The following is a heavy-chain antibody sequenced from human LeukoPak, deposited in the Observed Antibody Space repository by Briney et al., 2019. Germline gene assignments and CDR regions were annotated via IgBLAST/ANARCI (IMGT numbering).Heavy chain of an antibody. Sequence: PSETLSLTCTISGGSISSYYWGWIRQPPGKGLEWIGSIYYSGSTYYNPSLKSRVTISVDTSKNQFSLKLSSVTAADTAVYYCARVTRYYYDSSGYPPDPWGQGTLVTVSS. J-gene: IGHJ5*02. V-gene: IGHV4-39*01. CDR3: ARVTRYYYDSSGYPPDP. D-gene: IGHD3-22*01. CDR2: IYYSGST. CDR1: GGSISSYY.